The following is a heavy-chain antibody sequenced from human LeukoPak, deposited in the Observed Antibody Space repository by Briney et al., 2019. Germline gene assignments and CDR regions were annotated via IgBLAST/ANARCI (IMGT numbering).Heavy chain of an antibody. D-gene: IGHD6-13*01. CDR2: IYYRGST. CDR1: GGSLSSYY. Sequence: PSETLSLTCTVSGGSLSSYYWSWIREPPGRGLEWIGYIYYRGSTNYNPSLKSRVTISLDKSKKQFSLKMSSLTAADTAVYYCARLHERNSGSWPDFDYWGQGTLVTVSS. V-gene: IGHV4-59*01. CDR3: ARLHERNSGSWPDFDY. J-gene: IGHJ4*02.